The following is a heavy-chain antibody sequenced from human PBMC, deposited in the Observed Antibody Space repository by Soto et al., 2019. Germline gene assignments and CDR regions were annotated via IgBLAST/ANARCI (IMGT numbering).Heavy chain of an antibody. CDR1: GFTFSSYA. D-gene: IGHD3-10*01. J-gene: IGHJ4*02. CDR3: AKDLRFGEFSNYDY. V-gene: IGHV3-23*01. CDR2: ISGSGGST. Sequence: PGGSLRLSCAASGFTFSSYAMSWVRQAPGKGLEWVSAISGSGGSTYYADSVKGRFTISRDNSKNTLYLQMNSLRAEDTAVYYCAKDLRFGEFSNYDYWGQGTLVTVSS.